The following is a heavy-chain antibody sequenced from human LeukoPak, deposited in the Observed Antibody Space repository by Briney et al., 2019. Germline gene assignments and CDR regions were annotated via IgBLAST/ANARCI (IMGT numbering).Heavy chain of an antibody. V-gene: IGHV3-30*02. J-gene: IGHJ4*02. D-gene: IGHD3-16*01. CDR1: GFIFSTYG. CDR2: IRHDGSIK. CDR3: AKDSLADIDY. Sequence: GGSLRLSCAASGFIFSTYGMYWVRQAPGKGLEWVAFIRHDGSIKNYADSVKGRSTISRDNSKNTLYLQMNSLRAEDTAVYYCAKDSLADIDYWGQGTLVTVS.